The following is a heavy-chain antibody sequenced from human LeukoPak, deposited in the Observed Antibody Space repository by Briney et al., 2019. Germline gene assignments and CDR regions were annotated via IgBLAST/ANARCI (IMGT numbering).Heavy chain of an antibody. CDR1: GGSISSGGYY. V-gene: IGHV4-30-2*01. J-gene: IGHJ3*02. CDR3: ARDPYYGSGSYSLDDAFDI. CDR2: IYHSGST. Sequence: NSSETLSLTCTVSGGSISSGGYYWSWIRQPPGKGLEWIGYIYHSGSTYYNPSLKSRVTISVDRFKNQFSLKLSSVTAADTAVYYCARDPYYGSGSYSLDDAFDIWGQGTMVTVSS. D-gene: IGHD3-10*01.